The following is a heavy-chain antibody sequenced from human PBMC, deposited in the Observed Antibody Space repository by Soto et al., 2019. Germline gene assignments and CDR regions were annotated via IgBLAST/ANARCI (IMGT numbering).Heavy chain of an antibody. Sequence: QVQLVQSGAEVKKPGASVKVSCKASGYTFTSYGISWVRQAPGQGLEWMGWISAYNGNTNYAQKLQGRVTMTTDTTTRTAHMELRSLRSDDTAVYYCARESSSSCHDYWGQGTLVTVSS. D-gene: IGHD6-13*01. CDR3: ARESSSSCHDY. J-gene: IGHJ4*02. CDR2: ISAYNGNT. V-gene: IGHV1-18*01. CDR1: GYTFTSYG.